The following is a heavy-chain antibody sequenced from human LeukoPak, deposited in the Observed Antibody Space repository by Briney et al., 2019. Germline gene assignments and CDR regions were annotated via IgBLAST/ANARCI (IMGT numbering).Heavy chain of an antibody. V-gene: IGHV3-21*01. D-gene: IGHD3-9*01. CDR2: ISSSSSYI. Sequence: GGSLRLSCAASGFTFSSYSMNWVRQAPGKGLEWVSSISSSSSYIYYADSVKGRFTISRDNAKNSLYLQMNSLRAEDTAVYYCARTGAFDWLLSSPYYFDYWGQGTLVTVSS. J-gene: IGHJ4*02. CDR1: GFTFSSYS. CDR3: ARTGAFDWLLSSPYYFDY.